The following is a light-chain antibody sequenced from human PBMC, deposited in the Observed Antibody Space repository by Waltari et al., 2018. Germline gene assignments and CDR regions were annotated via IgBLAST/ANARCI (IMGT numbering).Light chain of an antibody. CDR1: SSDVGGYNY. Sequence: QSALTQPPSASGSPGQSVTISCTGTSSDVGGYNYVSWYQQHPGKAPKVMIYEVSKRPSGVPVRFSGSKSGNTASLTVSGVQAEDEADYYCSSYGGSNNLVFGGGTKL. CDR2: EVS. J-gene: IGLJ3*02. CDR3: SSYGGSNNLV. V-gene: IGLV2-8*01.